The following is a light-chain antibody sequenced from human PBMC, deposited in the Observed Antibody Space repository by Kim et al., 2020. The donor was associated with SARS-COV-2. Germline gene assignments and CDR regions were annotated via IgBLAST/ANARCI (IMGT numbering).Light chain of an antibody. CDR3: AAWDDSLNVV. CDR1: SSNIRSNT. J-gene: IGLJ2*01. CDR2: SNN. Sequence: QSVLTQPPSASGTPGQRVTISCSGSSSNIRSNTVNWYQQLPGTAPKLLIYSNNQRPSGVPDRFSGSKSGTSASLAISGLQSEDEADYYCAAWDDSLNVVFGGGTQLTV. V-gene: IGLV1-44*01.